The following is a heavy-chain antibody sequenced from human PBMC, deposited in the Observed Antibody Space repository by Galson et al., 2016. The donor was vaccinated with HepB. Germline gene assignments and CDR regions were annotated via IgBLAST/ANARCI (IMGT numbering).Heavy chain of an antibody. CDR2: ISRSSSLI. V-gene: IGHV3-21*01. Sequence: SLRLSCAVSGFTVSTYYMNWVRQAPGKGLEWISSISRSSSLIYYADSVTGRFTISRDNAKRSLYLQMNSLRVEDTAVYYCVREGGYCYGDSCRYFDLWGRGTVVTVSS. CDR1: GFTVSTYY. J-gene: IGHJ2*01. D-gene: IGHD2-15*01. CDR3: VREGGYCYGDSCRYFDL.